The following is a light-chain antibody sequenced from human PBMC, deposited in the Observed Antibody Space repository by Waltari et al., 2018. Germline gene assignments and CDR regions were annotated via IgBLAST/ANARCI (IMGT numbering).Light chain of an antibody. CDR2: EKN. J-gene: IGLJ2*01. CDR1: SSNIGNNY. Sequence: QSVLTQPPSVSAAPGQKVTVSCSGSSSNIGNNYVSWYQQLPGTAPKLLLYEKNGGPSGIPDRFSGSKSGTSATLGITGLQTGDEADYYCETWDSSLSAVVFGGGTKLTVL. CDR3: ETWDSSLSAVV. V-gene: IGLV1-51*02.